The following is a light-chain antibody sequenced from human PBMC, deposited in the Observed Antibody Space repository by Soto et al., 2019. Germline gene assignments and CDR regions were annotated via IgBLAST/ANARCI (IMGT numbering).Light chain of an antibody. V-gene: IGLV2-23*01. J-gene: IGLJ3*02. Sequence: QSALTQPASVSGSPGQSITISCTGTSSNIGTYNLVSWYQQHPGKAPKLMIYEGSKRPSGVSNRFSGPRSGNTASLTISGLQAEDEADYYCCSFALGSTSVFGGGTKLTVL. CDR3: CSFALGSTSV. CDR2: EGS. CDR1: SSNIGTYNL.